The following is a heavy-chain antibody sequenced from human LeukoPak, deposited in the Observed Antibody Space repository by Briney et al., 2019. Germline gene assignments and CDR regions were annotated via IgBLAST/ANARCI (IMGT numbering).Heavy chain of an antibody. V-gene: IGHV1-46*01. Sequence: ASVNVSCKASGCTFTTYYMHWVRQAPGQGLEGMGITNPSGGSTTYAQTFQGRVTMTRDTSTSTVYMEMNNLTSEATAVYYCARGRAPLTPTAVGFDAWGQGSPVTVSS. D-gene: IGHD4-23*01. J-gene: IGHJ5*02. CDR2: TNPSGGST. CDR3: ARGRAPLTPTAVGFDA. CDR1: GCTFTTYY.